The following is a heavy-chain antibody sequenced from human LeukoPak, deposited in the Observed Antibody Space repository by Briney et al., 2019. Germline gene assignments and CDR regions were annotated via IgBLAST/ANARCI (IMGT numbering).Heavy chain of an antibody. Sequence: GGSLRLSCAASGFTFDDYAMHRVRQAPGKGLEWVSGISWNSGSIGYADSVKGRFTISRDNAKNSLYLQMNSLRAEDTALYYCAKDIGIVGAYYFDYWGQGTLVTVSS. CDR2: ISWNSGSI. CDR3: AKDIGIVGAYYFDY. V-gene: IGHV3-9*01. CDR1: GFTFDDYA. J-gene: IGHJ4*02. D-gene: IGHD1-26*01.